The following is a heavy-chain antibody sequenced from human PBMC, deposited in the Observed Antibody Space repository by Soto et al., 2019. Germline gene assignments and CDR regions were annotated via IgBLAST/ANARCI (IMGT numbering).Heavy chain of an antibody. J-gene: IGHJ3*02. D-gene: IGHD2-15*01. CDR2: ISGSGGST. V-gene: IGHV3-23*01. Sequence: GGSLRLSCAASGFTFSSYAMSWVRQAPGKGLEWVSAISGSGGSTYYADSVKGRFTISRDNSKNTLYLQMNSLRAEDTAVYYCAKEVGGYCNGGSCYLTNAFDIWGQGTMVTVSS. CDR1: GFTFSSYA. CDR3: AKEVGGYCNGGSCYLTNAFDI.